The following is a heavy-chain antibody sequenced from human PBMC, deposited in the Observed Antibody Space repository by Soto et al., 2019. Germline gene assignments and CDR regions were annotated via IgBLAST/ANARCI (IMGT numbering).Heavy chain of an antibody. Sequence: GGYLRLSCAASGFTFSSYGMHWVRQAPGKGLEWVAVIYYDGSSKYYADSVKGRFTISRDGPKNTLYLQMNSLRSEDTAVYYCAKDSWRAGYKSVFDYWGQGTLVAVSS. CDR3: AKDSWRAGYKSVFDY. J-gene: IGHJ4*02. CDR2: IYYDGSSK. V-gene: IGHV3-30*18. CDR1: GFTFSSYG. D-gene: IGHD5-12*01.